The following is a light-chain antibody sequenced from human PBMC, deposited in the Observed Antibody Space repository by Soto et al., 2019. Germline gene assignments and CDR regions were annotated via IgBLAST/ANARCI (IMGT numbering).Light chain of an antibody. CDR3: QQYGSSPAT. Sequence: GLTQSPGTLSLSPGQRATLSCRASHTIGNNFLAWYQKKPGQAPRLLIYGASIRATGVPERFSGSGSGGDFTLTINRLEPEDSAVYYCQQYGSSPATFGQGTKV. J-gene: IGKJ1*01. CDR1: HTIGNNF. V-gene: IGKV3-20*01. CDR2: GAS.